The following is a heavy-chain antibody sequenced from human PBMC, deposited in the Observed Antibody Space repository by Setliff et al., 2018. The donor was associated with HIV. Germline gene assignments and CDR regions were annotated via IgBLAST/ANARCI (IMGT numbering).Heavy chain of an antibody. V-gene: IGHV1-69*06. Sequence: GASVKVSCKASGGSFRNYAINWVRQAPGQGLEWMGGIIPLLGTPNYAHKFQGRVTITADKYSSTVYMELSSLRSEDSAVFYCAGDRSGIAVAAPDAFDVWGQGTMVTVSS. CDR3: AGDRSGIAVAAPDAFDV. CDR2: IIPLLGTP. CDR1: GGSFRNYA. J-gene: IGHJ3*01. D-gene: IGHD6-19*01.